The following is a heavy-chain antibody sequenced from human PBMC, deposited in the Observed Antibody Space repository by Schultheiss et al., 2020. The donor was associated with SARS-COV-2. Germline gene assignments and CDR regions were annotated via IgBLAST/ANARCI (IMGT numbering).Heavy chain of an antibody. J-gene: IGHJ3*02. V-gene: IGHV1-2*06. D-gene: IGHD6-13*01. CDR1: GYTFTGYY. CDR3: ARGQLLPSYIAAAGNDAFDI. CDR2: INPNSGGT. Sequence: ASVKVSCKASGYTFTGYYMHWVRQAPGQGLEWMGRINPNSGGTNSAQKFQGRVTMTRDTSISTAYMELSRLRSEDTAVYYCARGQLLPSYIAAAGNDAFDIWGQGTMVTVSS.